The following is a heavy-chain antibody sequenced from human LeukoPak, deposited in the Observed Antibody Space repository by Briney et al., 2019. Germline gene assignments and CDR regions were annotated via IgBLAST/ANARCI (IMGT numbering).Heavy chain of an antibody. CDR3: ASTVNYYGSGSTPRDAFDI. D-gene: IGHD3-10*01. CDR2: ISSSSSYI. CDR1: GFTFSSYS. V-gene: IGHV3-21*01. Sequence: GRSLRLSCAASGFTFSSYSMNWVRQAPGKGLEWVSSISSSSSYIYYADSVKGRFTISRDNAKNSLYLQMNSLRAEDTAVYYCASTVNYYGSGSTPRDAFDIWGQGTMVTVSS. J-gene: IGHJ3*02.